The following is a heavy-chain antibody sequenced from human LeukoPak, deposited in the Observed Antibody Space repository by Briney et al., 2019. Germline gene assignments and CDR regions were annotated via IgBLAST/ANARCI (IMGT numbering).Heavy chain of an antibody. J-gene: IGHJ4*02. CDR2: IKSKTNGGTT. V-gene: IGHV3-15*01. Sequence: GGSLRLSCAVSGLTFSNAWMSWVRQAPGKGLEWVGRIKSKTNGGTTDYAAPVKGRFTTSRDDSKNTLYLQMNNLKAEDTAVYYCTTAPDSLGYWGQGTLVTVSS. CDR3: TTAPDSLGY. CDR1: GLTFSNAW. D-gene: IGHD2-21*02.